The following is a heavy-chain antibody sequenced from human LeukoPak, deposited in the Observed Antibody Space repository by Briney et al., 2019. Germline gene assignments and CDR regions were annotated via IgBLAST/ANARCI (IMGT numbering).Heavy chain of an antibody. V-gene: IGHV3-23*01. CDR2: ISGSGGST. CDR3: SAEHIVVVTAIDYYYGMDV. CDR1: GITFSSYA. J-gene: IGHJ6*02. Sequence: GGSLRLSCAASGITFSSYAMSWVRQAPGKGLEWVSAISGSGGSTYYADSVKGRFTISRDNSKNTLYLQMNSLRAEDTAVYYCSAEHIVVVTAIDYYYGMDVWGQGTTVTVSS. D-gene: IGHD2-21*02.